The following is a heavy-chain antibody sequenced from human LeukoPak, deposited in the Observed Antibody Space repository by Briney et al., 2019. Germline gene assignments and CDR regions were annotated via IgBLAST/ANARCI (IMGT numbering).Heavy chain of an antibody. CDR1: GGSISSSSYY. D-gene: IGHD6-6*01. CDR2: IYYSGST. J-gene: IGHJ4*02. CDR3: ARRQLVYLADYFDY. V-gene: IGHV4-39*07. Sequence: SETLSLTCTVSGGSISSSSYYWGWIRQPPGKGLEWIGSIYYSGSTYYNPSLKSRVTISVDTSKNQFSLKLSSVTAADTAVYYCARRQLVYLADYFDYWGQGTLVTVSS.